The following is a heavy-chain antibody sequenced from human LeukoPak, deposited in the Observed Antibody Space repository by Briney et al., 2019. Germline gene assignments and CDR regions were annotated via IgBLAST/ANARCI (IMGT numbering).Heavy chain of an antibody. D-gene: IGHD1-26*01. CDR2: IKQDGSEK. Sequence: GGSLRLSCAASGFTFSTYSMNWVRQAPGKGLEWVANIKQDGSEKYYVDSVKGRFTISRDNARNSVYLQMNSLRAEDTAVYYCARGSGSHAYWGQGTLVTVSS. J-gene: IGHJ4*02. CDR3: ARGSGSHAY. CDR1: GFTFSTYS. V-gene: IGHV3-7*04.